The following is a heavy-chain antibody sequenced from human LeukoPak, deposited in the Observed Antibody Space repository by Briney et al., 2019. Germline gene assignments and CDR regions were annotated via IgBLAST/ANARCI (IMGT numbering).Heavy chain of an antibody. V-gene: IGHV3-74*01. CDR3: ARDRQSRYGMDV. CDR1: GFTFSSYW. J-gene: IGHJ6*02. CDR2: INSDGSST. Sequence: GGSLRLSCAASGFTFSSYWMHWVRHAPGKGLVWVSRINSDGSSTSYADSVKGRFTISRDNAKNTLYLQMNSLRAEDTAVYYCARDRQSRYGMDVWGQGTTVTVSS.